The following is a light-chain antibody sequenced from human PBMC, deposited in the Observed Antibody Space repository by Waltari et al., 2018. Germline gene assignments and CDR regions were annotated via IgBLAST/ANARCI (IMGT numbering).Light chain of an antibody. V-gene: IGKV3D-11*01. CDR1: KGVSTY. CDR2: EAS. CDR3: QQRSNWFIT. Sequence: GRPGKGVSTYLACYQRKPGQAPRLRIYEASNRATGIPARFSGSGPGTDFTLTISSLEPEDFAVYYCQQRSNWFITFGQGTRLEIK. J-gene: IGKJ5*01.